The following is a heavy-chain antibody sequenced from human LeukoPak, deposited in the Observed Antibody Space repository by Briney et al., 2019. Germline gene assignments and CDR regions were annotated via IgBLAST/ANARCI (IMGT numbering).Heavy chain of an antibody. CDR3: SRATYYRSRNYYYYGMDV. CDR2: IYYSGST. CDR1: GGSISSGGYY. J-gene: IGHJ6*02. D-gene: IGHD3-16*01. V-gene: IGHV4-31*03. Sequence: PSGTLSLTCTVSGGSISSGGYYRSWIRQHPGKGLEWIGYIYYSGSTYYNPSLKSRVTISVDTSKNQFSLKLSSVTAADTAVYYCSRATYYRSRNYYYYGMDVWGQGTTVTVSS.